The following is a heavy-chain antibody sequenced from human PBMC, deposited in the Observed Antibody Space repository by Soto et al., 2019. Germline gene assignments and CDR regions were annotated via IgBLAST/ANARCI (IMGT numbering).Heavy chain of an antibody. J-gene: IGHJ6*02. D-gene: IGHD2-8*01. CDR3: AKNGQPPYYYYGMDV. CDR2: ISGYNGYT. CDR1: GYTFTSYG. Sequence: QGQLVQSGAEVKKPGASVKVSCKASGYTFTSYGISWVRQAPGQGLEWMGWISGYNGYTNYAQKFQGRVTMTVDTSTTTAFMELTSLTSDDRAVYYCAKNGQPPYYYYGMDVWGQGTTVTVSS. V-gene: IGHV1-18*01.